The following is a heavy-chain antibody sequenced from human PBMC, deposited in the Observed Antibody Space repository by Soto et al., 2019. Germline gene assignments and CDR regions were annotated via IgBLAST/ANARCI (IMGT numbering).Heavy chain of an antibody. J-gene: IGHJ4*02. CDR1: GGSINSYW. D-gene: IGHD2-2*01. Sequence: PSETLSLTCSVSGGSINSYWWSWIRQPAGKALEWIGRVYSSGTTDYNPSLNSRATMSVETSKNQFSLKLSSVTAADTAVYYCARVISSRDEYFDYWGQGTVVTVSS. V-gene: IGHV4-4*07. CDR2: VYSSGTT. CDR3: ARVISSRDEYFDY.